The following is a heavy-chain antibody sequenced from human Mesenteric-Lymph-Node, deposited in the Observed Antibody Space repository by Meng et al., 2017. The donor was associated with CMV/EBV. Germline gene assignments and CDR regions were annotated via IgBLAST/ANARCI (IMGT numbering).Heavy chain of an antibody. Sequence: GESLKISCEASGFTFGNYWMTWVRQAPGKGLEWVANINEDGSEKYYVDSVKGRFTISRDNAKNSLYLQMNSLRAEDTAVYYCAGQMITFGTGIDYWGQGTLVTVSS. CDR1: GFTFGNYW. D-gene: IGHD3-16*01. J-gene: IGHJ4*02. CDR2: INEDGSEK. V-gene: IGHV3-7*01. CDR3: AGQMITFGTGIDY.